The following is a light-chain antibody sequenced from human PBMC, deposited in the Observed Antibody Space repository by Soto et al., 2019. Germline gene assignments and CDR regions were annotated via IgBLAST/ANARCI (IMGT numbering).Light chain of an antibody. V-gene: IGKV2-28*01. CDR1: RSLLHSNGYNY. CDR2: KAS. J-gene: IGKJ4*01. CDR3: QQYNSYSPLT. Sequence: DIVMTQSPLYLPVSPGEPASISCRSTRSLLHSNGYNYLDWYLQKPGQSPQLLIYKASTLKSGVPSRFSGSGSGTEFTLTISSLQPDDFATYYCQQYNSYSPLTFGGGTKVDIK.